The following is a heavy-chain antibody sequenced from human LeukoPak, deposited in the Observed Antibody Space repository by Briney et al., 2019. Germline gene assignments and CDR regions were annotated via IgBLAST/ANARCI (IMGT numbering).Heavy chain of an antibody. CDR2: IRQDGGEK. D-gene: IGHD6-13*01. CDR3: ARDGTAPGLYFDL. Sequence: GGSLRLSCAVSGFTFSDYWMNWVRQAPRKGLEWVASIRQDGGEKSYVDSVKGRFTISRDNTKKSLYLQMSSLRAEDTAVYYCARDGTAPGLYFDLWGQGTLVTVSS. CDR1: GFTFSDYW. V-gene: IGHV3-7*01. J-gene: IGHJ4*01.